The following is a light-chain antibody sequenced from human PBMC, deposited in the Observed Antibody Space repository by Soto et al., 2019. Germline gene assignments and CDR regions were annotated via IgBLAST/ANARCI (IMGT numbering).Light chain of an antibody. CDR2: GAS. CDR1: QGVSSSH. V-gene: IGKV3-20*01. J-gene: IGKJ5*01. CDR3: QQYDSSVT. Sequence: IMLTQSPGTLSLSPGERATLSCRASQGVSSSHLAWYQQKPGQAPRLLMYGASTRATGIPDRFSGSGSGTDFTLNISSLEPEDFAVYYCQQYDSSVTFGQWTRLEIX.